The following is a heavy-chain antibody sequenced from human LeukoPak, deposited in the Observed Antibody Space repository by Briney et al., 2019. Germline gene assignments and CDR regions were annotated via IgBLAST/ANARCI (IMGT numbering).Heavy chain of an antibody. CDR1: GYTFTGYY. V-gene: IGHV1-2*02. CDR3: AREGIAAAGSFDY. CDR2: INPNSGGT. Sequence: ASVKVSCKASGYTFTGYYMHWVRRAPGQGLEWMGWINPNSGGTNYAQKFQGRVTMTRDTSISTAYMELSRLRSDDTAVYYCAREGIAAAGSFDYWGQGTLVTVSS. D-gene: IGHD6-13*01. J-gene: IGHJ4*02.